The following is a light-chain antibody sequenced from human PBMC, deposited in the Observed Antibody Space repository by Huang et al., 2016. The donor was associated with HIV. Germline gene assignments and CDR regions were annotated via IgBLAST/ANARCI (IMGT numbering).Light chain of an antibody. V-gene: IGKV3-20*01. Sequence: EIVLTQSPGTLSLSPGERATLSCRASQNINSAYLAWYQQKPGQAPSLLIYGASNRATGVTDRFSGSGSGTDFTLTINRLEPDDFAVFYCQQYDTSPLTFGQGTRLEIK. CDR3: QQYDTSPLT. J-gene: IGKJ5*01. CDR1: QNINSAY. CDR2: GAS.